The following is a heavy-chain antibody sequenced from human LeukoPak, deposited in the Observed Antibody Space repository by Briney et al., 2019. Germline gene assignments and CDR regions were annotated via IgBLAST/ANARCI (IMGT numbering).Heavy chain of an antibody. D-gene: IGHD4-17*01. J-gene: IGHJ4*02. Sequence: SQTLSLTCTVSGGSISSGSYYWSWIRQPPGKGLEWIGYIYYSGNTNYNPSLKSRVTISVDTSKNQFSLKVSSVTAADTAVYYCARGGVRADYWGQGTLVTVSS. V-gene: IGHV4-61*01. CDR1: GGSISSGSYY. CDR2: IYYSGNT. CDR3: ARGGVRADY.